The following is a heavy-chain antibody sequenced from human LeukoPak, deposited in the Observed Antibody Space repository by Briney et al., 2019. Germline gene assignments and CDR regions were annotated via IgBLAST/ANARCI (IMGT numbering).Heavy chain of an antibody. CDR3: GGCGGRYPYYMDV. CDR1: AFSVSSNY. D-gene: IGHD1-26*01. Sequence: GGSLRLSCAASAFSVSSNYMSWVRQAPGKGLEWVSVIYTAGTTYYADSVKGRFTISRDNSKNTLYLQMSSLRAEDTAVYYCGGCGGRYPYYMDVWGKGTTVTISS. J-gene: IGHJ6*03. V-gene: IGHV3-66*01. CDR2: IYTAGTT.